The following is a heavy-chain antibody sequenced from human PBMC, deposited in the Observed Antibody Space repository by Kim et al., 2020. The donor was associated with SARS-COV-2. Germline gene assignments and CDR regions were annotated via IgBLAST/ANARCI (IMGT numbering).Heavy chain of an antibody. CDR3: ARRDSSSWLWMNWFDP. CDR2: IYYSGST. J-gene: IGHJ5*02. Sequence: SETLSLTCTVSGGSISSSSYYWGWIRQPPGKGLEWIGSIYYSGSTYYNPSLKSRVTISVDTSKNQFSLKLSSVTAADTAVYYCARRDSSSWLWMNWFDPWGQGTLVTVSS. CDR1: GGSISSSSYY. V-gene: IGHV4-39*01. D-gene: IGHD6-13*01.